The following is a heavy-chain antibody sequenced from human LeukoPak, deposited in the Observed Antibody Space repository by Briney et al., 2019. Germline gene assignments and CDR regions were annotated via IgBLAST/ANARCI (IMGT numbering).Heavy chain of an antibody. Sequence: GGSLRLSCAASGFNFDDYTMNWVRQAPGKGLEWVSIIYPGGTTYYADSLKGRFTISRDDSKNSLYLQMNNLRVEDTAVYYCARGLSRLILFDSWGQGTLVTVSS. V-gene: IGHV3-53*01. D-gene: IGHD2-21*02. CDR2: IYPGGTT. CDR1: GFNFDDYT. CDR3: ARGLSRLILFDS. J-gene: IGHJ4*02.